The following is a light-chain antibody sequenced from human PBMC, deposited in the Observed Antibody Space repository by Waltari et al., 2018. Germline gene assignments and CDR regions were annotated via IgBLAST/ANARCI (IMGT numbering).Light chain of an antibody. CDR2: DKN. CDR3: YSYAGSYILDV. Sequence: YQQKPGQAPILIIYDKNKRPSGIPDRFSGSKSGNTASLTITGVQAEDEADYYCYSYAGSYILDVFGGGTKLTVL. J-gene: IGLJ2*01. V-gene: IGLV2-11*01.